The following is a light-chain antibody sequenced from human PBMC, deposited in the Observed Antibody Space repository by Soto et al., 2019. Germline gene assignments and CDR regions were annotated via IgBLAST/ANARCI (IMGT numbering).Light chain of an antibody. CDR3: QQYYNWPPYT. J-gene: IGKJ2*01. CDR2: GAS. V-gene: IGKV3-15*01. CDR1: QSVSNN. Sequence: EIVMTQSPATLSVSPGERATLSCRASQSVSNNLAWYQQKPGRAPRLLIYGASTRATGIPARFSGSGSGTEFTLTISSLQSEDFAVYYCQQYYNWPPYTFGQGTKLEIK.